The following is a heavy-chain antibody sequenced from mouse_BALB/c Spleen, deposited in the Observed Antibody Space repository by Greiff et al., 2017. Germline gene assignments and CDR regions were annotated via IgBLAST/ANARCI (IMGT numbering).Heavy chain of an antibody. J-gene: IGHJ4*01. CDR3: ARDAFTTVCAMDY. CDR1: GFTFSSYA. D-gene: IGHD1-1*01. Sequence: EVKLVESGGGLVKPGGSLKLSCAASGFTFSSYAMSWVRQSPEKRLEWVAEISSGGSYTYYPDTVTGRFTISRDNAKNTLYLEMSSLRSEDTAMYYCARDAFTTVCAMDYWGQGTSVTVSS. V-gene: IGHV5-9-4*01. CDR2: ISSGGSYT.